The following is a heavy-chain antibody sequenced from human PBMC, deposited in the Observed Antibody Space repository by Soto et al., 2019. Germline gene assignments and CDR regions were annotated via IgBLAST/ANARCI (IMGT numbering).Heavy chain of an antibody. D-gene: IGHD3-10*01. CDR3: ATAGSYRFDY. CDR2: INPDGRTT. Sequence: EVQLVESGGDLVQPGGSLRLSCAASGIRTYWVHWVRQAPGKGLVWVSRINPDGRTTNYADSVKGRFTVSRDNAKNTVYLQMNSLRDEDTAEYYCATAGSYRFDYWGQGTLVTVSS. J-gene: IGHJ4*02. CDR1: GIRTYW. V-gene: IGHV3-74*01.